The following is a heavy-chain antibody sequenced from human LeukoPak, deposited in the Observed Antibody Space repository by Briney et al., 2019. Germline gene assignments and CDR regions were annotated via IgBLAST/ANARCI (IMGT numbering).Heavy chain of an antibody. V-gene: IGHV4-59*08. J-gene: IGHJ3*02. CDR1: SGSISTYY. CDR2: IYYSGNT. CDR3: ARHIGGSGSHDAFDI. Sequence: SETLSLTCTVSSGSISTYYWSWIRQPPGKGLEWIGFIYYSGNTNYNPSLKSRVTVSVDTSKNQFSLKLSSVTAADTAVYRCARHIGGSGSHDAFDIWGQGTMVTVSS. D-gene: IGHD3-10*01.